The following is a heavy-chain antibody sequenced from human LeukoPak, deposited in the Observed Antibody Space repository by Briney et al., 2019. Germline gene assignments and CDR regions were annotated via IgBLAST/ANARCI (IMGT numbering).Heavy chain of an antibody. J-gene: IGHJ4*02. CDR3: AKDARRSSGWYFFDH. V-gene: IGHV3-23*01. Sequence: GGSLRLFCAASGFTFNNYAMSWVRQAPGKGLEWVSAISGSGGSTYYTDSVTGRFTISRDNSKNTLFLQMNSLRAEDTAVYFCAKDARRSSGWYFFDHWGQGTLVTVSS. D-gene: IGHD6-19*01. CDR1: GFTFNNYA. CDR2: ISGSGGST.